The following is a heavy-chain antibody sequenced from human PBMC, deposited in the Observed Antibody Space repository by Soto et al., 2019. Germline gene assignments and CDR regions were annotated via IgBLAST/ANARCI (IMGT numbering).Heavy chain of an antibody. CDR1: GFTFSSYW. Sequence: GSLSLSCAASGFTFSSYWMSWVRQAPGKGLEWVANIKQDGSEKYYVDSVKGRFTISRDNAKNSLYLQMNSLRAEDTAVYYCARDWSSGGYYYGSGSSALDVWGKGTTVTVSS. CDR2: IKQDGSEK. D-gene: IGHD3-10*01. J-gene: IGHJ6*04. CDR3: ARDWSSGGYYYGSGSSALDV. V-gene: IGHV3-7*01.